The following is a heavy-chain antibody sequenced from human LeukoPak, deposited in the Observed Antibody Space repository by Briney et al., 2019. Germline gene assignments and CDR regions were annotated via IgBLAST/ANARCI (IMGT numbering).Heavy chain of an antibody. CDR2: ISSSGSTI. CDR3: ARVRYYDNSGQPHVICFDI. CDR1: GFTFSSYE. Sequence: GGSLRLSCAASGFTFSSYEMNWVRQAPGKGLEWVSYISSSGSTIYYADSVKGRFTISRDNTKNSLYLQMNSLRAEDTAVYYCARVRYYDNSGQPHVICFDIWGQGTTVTVSS. J-gene: IGHJ3*02. D-gene: IGHD3-22*01. V-gene: IGHV3-48*03.